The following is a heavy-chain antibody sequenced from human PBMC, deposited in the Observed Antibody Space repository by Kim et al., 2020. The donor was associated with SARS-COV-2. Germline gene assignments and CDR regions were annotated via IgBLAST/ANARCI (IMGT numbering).Heavy chain of an antibody. Sequence: SETLSLTCTVSGGSISSGGYYWSWIRQHPGKGLEWIGYIYYSGSTYYNPSLKSRVTISVDTSKNQFSLKLSSVTAADTAVYYCARWADLLWFGEGGSWFDPWGQGTLVTVSS. CDR2: IYYSGST. V-gene: IGHV4-31*03. CDR3: ARWADLLWFGEGGSWFDP. CDR1: GGSISSGGYY. J-gene: IGHJ5*02. D-gene: IGHD3-10*01.